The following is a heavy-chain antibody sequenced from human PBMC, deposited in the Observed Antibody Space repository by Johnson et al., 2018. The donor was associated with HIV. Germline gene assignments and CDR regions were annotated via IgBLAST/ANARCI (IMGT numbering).Heavy chain of an antibody. Sequence: VQLVESGGGLIQPGGSLRLSCAASGFTFSSYDMHWVRQATGKGLEWVSAIGTAGDTYYPGSVKGRFTISRENAKNSLYLQMNRLRAEDTAVYYCARVLAYCGGDCSPGAFDIWGQGTMVTVSS. J-gene: IGHJ3*02. CDR3: ARVLAYCGGDCSPGAFDI. D-gene: IGHD2-21*02. CDR2: IGTAGDT. CDR1: GFTFSSYD. V-gene: IGHV3-13*01.